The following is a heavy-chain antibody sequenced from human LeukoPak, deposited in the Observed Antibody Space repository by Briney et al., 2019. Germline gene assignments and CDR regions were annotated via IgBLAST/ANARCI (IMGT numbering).Heavy chain of an antibody. CDR3: ARAAIEGVTTVDWFDP. CDR1: GFTFSSYT. CDR2: IISSSSYI. V-gene: IGHV3-21*01. Sequence: PGGSLRLSCAASGFTFSSYTMNWVRQAPGKGLEWVSSIISSSSYIYYADSVKGRFTISRDNAKNSLYLQMNSLRAEDTAVYYCARAAIEGVTTVDWFDPWGQGTLVTVSS. J-gene: IGHJ5*02. D-gene: IGHD2-21*02.